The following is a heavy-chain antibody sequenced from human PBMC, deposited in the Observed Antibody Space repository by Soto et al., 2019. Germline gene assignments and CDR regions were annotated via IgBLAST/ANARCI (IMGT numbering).Heavy chain of an antibody. J-gene: IGHJ5*02. Sequence: QVQLQESGPGLVKPSETLSLTCTVSGGSISSYYWSWIRQPAGKGLEWIGRIYTSGSTNYNPSLKSRVTMSVDTSKNQFSLKLSSVTAADTAVYYCARDYMFGDYALGWFDPWGQGTLVTVSS. D-gene: IGHD4-17*01. V-gene: IGHV4-4*07. CDR3: ARDYMFGDYALGWFDP. CDR2: IYTSGST. CDR1: GGSISSYY.